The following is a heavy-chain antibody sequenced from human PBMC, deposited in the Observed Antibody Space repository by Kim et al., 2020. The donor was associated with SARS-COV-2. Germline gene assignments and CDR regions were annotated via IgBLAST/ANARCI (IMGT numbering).Heavy chain of an antibody. D-gene: IGHD3-10*01. CDR1: GFTFSSYS. CDR2: ISSSSSYI. J-gene: IGHJ6*02. CDR3: ARSAGFKTLPLPPYYYYYGMDV. V-gene: IGHV3-21*01. Sequence: GGSLRLSCAASGFTFSSYSMNWVRQAPGKGLEWVSSISSSSSYIYYADSVKGRFTISRDNAKNSLYLQMNSLRAEDTAVYYCARSAGFKTLPLPPYYYYYGMDVWGQGTTVTVSS.